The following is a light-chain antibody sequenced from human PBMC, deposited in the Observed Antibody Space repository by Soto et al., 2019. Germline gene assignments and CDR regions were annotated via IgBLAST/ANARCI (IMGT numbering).Light chain of an antibody. V-gene: IGKV1-39*01. CDR1: QSIRSY. CDR2: AAS. Sequence: DIQMTQSPSSLSASVEDRVTITCRASQSIRSYLNWYQQKPGKAPKLLIYAASSLQSGVPSRFSGSGSGTDFTLTISSLQPEDFATYYCQQSYSTPPTFGQGTKVEIK. J-gene: IGKJ1*01. CDR3: QQSYSTPPT.